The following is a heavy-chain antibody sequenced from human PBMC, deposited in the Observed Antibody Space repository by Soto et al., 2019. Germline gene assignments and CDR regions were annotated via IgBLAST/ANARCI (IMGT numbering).Heavy chain of an antibody. J-gene: IGHJ5*02. D-gene: IGHD6-6*01. Sequence: QVQLVQSGAEVKKPGASVKVSCKASGYTFTSYGISWVRQAPGQGLEWMGWISAYNGKTNYAQKLKGRVTMTTDKSTNTDYKELRSLRYDDTAVYYCAGSSGSAYWFDPWGQGTLVTVSS. CDR3: AGSSGSAYWFDP. V-gene: IGHV1-18*01. CDR1: GYTFTSYG. CDR2: ISAYNGKT.